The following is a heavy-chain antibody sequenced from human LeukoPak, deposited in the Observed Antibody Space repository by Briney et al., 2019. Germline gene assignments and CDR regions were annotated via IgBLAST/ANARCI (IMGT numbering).Heavy chain of an antibody. Sequence: SETLSLTCTVSGGSISGYYWSWIRLPPGKGLEWIEYVFHSGSTNYNPSLKSRVTISVDTSKNQFSLKVTSVIAADTAVYFCARFPYSGISHYFDYWGQGALVTVSS. J-gene: IGHJ4*02. CDR1: GGSISGYY. CDR2: VFHSGST. D-gene: IGHD1-26*01. V-gene: IGHV4-59*01. CDR3: ARFPYSGISHYFDY.